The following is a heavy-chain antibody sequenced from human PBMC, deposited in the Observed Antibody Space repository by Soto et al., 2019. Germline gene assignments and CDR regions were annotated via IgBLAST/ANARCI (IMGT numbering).Heavy chain of an antibody. CDR1: GFSFSDHY. D-gene: IGHD1-1*01. V-gene: IGHV3-72*01. J-gene: IGHJ6*02. CDR3: TRGGTSIYGLDV. Sequence: EVQLVESGGGLVQPGGSLRLSCAASGFSFSDHYMDWVRQAPGKGLEWVGRSRNKARTYSTEYAASVKGRSTISRDDSKNSLYLQMNSLKIENTAVYYCTRGGTSIYGLDVWGQGTTVAVSS. CDR2: SRNKARTYST.